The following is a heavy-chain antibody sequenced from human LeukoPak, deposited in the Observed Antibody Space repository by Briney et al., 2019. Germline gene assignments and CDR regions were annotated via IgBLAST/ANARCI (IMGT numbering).Heavy chain of an antibody. CDR3: ARAAFEAFDI. CDR1: GFTFSSYE. CDR2: ISSSGSTI. Sequence: GGSLRLSCAASGFTFSSYEMNWVRQAPGKGLEWVSYISSSGSTIYYADSVKGRFTISRDNAKNSLYLQMNSLRAEDTAVYYCARAAFEAFDIWGQGQWSPSLQ. V-gene: IGHV3-48*03. J-gene: IGHJ3*02. D-gene: IGHD2-2*01.